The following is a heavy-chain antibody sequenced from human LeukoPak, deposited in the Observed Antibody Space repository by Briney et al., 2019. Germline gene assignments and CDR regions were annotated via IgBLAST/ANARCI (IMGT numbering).Heavy chain of an antibody. CDR2: IYSTGKN. CDR1: GGSINSHY. V-gene: IGHV4-4*08. CDR3: VRRDTGWNYFDY. D-gene: IGHD6-19*01. Sequence: PSETLSLTCAVSGGSINSHYWGWIRQPPGKGLQWIGEIYSTGKNNYNPSLKSRVTISLDTSKSHLSLNLASVLAADTAIYYCVRRDTGWNYFDYWGQGILVTVSS. J-gene: IGHJ4*02.